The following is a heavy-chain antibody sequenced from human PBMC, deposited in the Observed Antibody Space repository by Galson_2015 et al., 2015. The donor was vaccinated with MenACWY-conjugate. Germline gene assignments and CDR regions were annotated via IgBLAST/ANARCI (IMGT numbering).Heavy chain of an antibody. CDR3: ASANLLSIVGADQLPNWYDAFDI. Sequence: SVKVSCKASVITFTTYTISWVRQAPGQGLEWMGGIIPIFGTANYAQKFQGRVTITADKSTSTAYMELSSLRSEDTAVYYCASANLLSIVGADQLPNWYDAFDIWGQGTMVTVSS. CDR2: IIPIFGTA. D-gene: IGHD1-26*01. V-gene: IGHV1-69*06. J-gene: IGHJ3*02. CDR1: VITFTTYT.